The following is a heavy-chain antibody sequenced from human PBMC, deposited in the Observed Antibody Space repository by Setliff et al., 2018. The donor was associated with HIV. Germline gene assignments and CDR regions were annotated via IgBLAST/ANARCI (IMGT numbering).Heavy chain of an antibody. CDR3: AKEGYGGNSGFDY. V-gene: IGHV3-33*06. D-gene: IGHD4-17*01. J-gene: IGHJ4*02. Sequence: PGGSLRLSCAASGFTFSSYGMHWVRQAPGRGLEWVAVIWYDGSNKYYADSVKGRFTISRDNSKNTLYLQMNSLRAEDTAVYYCAKEGYGGNSGFDYWGQGTLVTVSS. CDR2: IWYDGSNK. CDR1: GFTFSSYG.